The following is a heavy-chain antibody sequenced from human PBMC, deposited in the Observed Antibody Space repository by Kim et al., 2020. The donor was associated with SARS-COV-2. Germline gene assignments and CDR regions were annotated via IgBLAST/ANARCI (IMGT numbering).Heavy chain of an antibody. D-gene: IGHD1-1*01. Sequence: SDATAYTESVKGRFTISRDDSKNTAYLQMNSLNTEDTAVYYCASQRDLDFWGQGTLVTVSS. V-gene: IGHV3-73*01. CDR2: SDAT. J-gene: IGHJ4*02. CDR3: ASQRDLDF.